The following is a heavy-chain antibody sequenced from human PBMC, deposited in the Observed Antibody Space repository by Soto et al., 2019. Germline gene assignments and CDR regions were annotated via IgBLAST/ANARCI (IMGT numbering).Heavy chain of an antibody. V-gene: IGHV3-23*01. J-gene: IGHJ6*02. CDR1: GFNLSSFA. D-gene: IGHD5-18*01. CDR2: ISGSGGSR. Sequence: GGSLRLSCAGSGFNLSSFAMTRVRQAPGKGLEWVPTISGSGGSRFYAASVKGRFTLTRDNSKDTMYLQMNSLRVEDTAFYYXAKEGTAEWIHYYYPTDVWGRGTPVTVS. CDR3: AKEGTAEWIHYYYPTDV.